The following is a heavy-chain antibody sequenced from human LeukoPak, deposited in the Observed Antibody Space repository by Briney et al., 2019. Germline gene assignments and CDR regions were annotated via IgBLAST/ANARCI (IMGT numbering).Heavy chain of an antibody. D-gene: IGHD6-6*01. V-gene: IGHV4-59*01. CDR3: ARDSGSSSWFDY. J-gene: IGHJ4*02. Sequence: SSETLCLTCTVSGGSISSYYWSWIRQPPGKGLEWIGYIYYSGSTNHNPSLKSRVTISVDASKNQFSLKLSSVTAADTAVYYCARDSGSSSWFDYWGQGTLVTVSS. CDR2: IYYSGST. CDR1: GGSISSYY.